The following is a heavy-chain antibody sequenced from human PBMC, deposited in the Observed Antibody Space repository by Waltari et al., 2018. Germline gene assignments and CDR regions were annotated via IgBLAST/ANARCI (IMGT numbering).Heavy chain of an antibody. CDR3: ARHYSSYYLSIFDY. J-gene: IGHJ4*02. D-gene: IGHD4-4*01. Sequence: QLQLQESCPGLVKPSETLSLTCSVSGDSISRSSYYWGWIRQPPGEGLEWIGTISYSGSTYYNPSLKSRVTISADTSENQFSLKLSSVTATDTAIYYCARHYSSYYLSIFDYWGQGNLVIVSS. CDR2: ISYSGST. CDR1: GDSISRSSYY. V-gene: IGHV4-39*01.